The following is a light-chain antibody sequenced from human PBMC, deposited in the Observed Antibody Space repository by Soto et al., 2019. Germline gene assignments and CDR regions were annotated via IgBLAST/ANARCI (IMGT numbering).Light chain of an antibody. CDR2: DAS. V-gene: IGKV3-15*01. J-gene: IGKJ4*01. Sequence: EIVMTQSPVTLSVSPGEGVTLSCRASQSVYSNLAWYQQTPGQAPRLLIYDASARATDIPARFSGSGSGTDFTFTVSRLQSEDFAVYYGQQYNNWPLTFGGGTKVEIK. CDR1: QSVYSN. CDR3: QQYNNWPLT.